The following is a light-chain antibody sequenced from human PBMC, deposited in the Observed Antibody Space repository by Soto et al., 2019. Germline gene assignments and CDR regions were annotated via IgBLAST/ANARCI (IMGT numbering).Light chain of an antibody. CDR2: GAS. J-gene: IGKJ1*01. V-gene: IGKV3-15*01. Sequence: EVLMTQSPVTLSVSPGERASLSCRASQSVSTSLAWYQQKPGQAPRLLIYGASTRATGIPVRFSGSGPGTEFSLTITSLQSEDFAVYYCQQYNDWPETFGQGTKVDIK. CDR1: QSVSTS. CDR3: QQYNDWPET.